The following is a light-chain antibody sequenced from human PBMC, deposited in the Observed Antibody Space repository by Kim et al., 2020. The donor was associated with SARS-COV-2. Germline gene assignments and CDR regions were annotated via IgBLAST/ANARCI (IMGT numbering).Light chain of an antibody. Sequence: APGKTATITCGINNIGSQTVRWYQHKPGQAPVLVIYYDSDRPAGIPERFSGSFSAKLATLTITRVEAGDEADYYCQVWDNSRDHVIFGGGTQLTVL. V-gene: IGLV3-21*04. CDR3: QVWDNSRDHVI. CDR2: YDS. CDR1: NIGSQT. J-gene: IGLJ2*01.